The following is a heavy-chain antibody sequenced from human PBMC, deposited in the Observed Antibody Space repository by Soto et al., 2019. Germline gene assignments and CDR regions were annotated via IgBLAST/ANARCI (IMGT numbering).Heavy chain of an antibody. CDR3: ATSEERNCYSIDY. J-gene: IGHJ4*02. Sequence: SVKVSCKASGFTFNRDDMGWVRQAPGQGLEWMGGIIPIFGTPHYAEKFQDRVTITADESTGTADMELSSLTSEDTAVYYCATSEERNCYSIDYWGPGTLVTVSS. V-gene: IGHV1-69*13. CDR2: IIPIFGTP. CDR1: GFTFNRDD. D-gene: IGHD2-21*01.